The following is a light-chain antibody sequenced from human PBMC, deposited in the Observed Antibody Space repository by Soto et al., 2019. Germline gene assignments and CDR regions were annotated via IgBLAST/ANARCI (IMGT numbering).Light chain of an antibody. Sequence: DIQITQSPSTLSASVGDRVTIPCRASQSISSWLAWYQQKPGKAPKLLIYKASSLESGVPSRFSGSGSGTEFTLTISRLQPDDFATYYCQQYNSYWTFGQGTKVDIK. CDR2: KAS. CDR3: QQYNSYWT. J-gene: IGKJ1*01. V-gene: IGKV1-5*03. CDR1: QSISSW.